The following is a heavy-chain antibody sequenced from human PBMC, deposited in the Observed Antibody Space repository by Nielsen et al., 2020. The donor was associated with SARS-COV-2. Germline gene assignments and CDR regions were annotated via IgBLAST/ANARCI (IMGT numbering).Heavy chain of an antibody. Sequence: GESLKISCAASGFTFSSYSMSWVRQAPGKGLAWVSVIHEDGSSYYADSVEGRFTISRDNSKNILDLHMNSLRAEDTAVYYCARDVSGSYFGWFDPWGQGTLVTVSS. CDR1: GFTFSSYS. V-gene: IGHV3-66*01. CDR2: IHEDGSS. J-gene: IGHJ5*02. CDR3: ARDVSGSYFGWFDP. D-gene: IGHD3-10*01.